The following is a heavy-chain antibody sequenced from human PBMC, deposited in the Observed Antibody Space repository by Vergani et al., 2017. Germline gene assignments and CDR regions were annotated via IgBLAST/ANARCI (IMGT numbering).Heavy chain of an antibody. CDR2: ISGSGGST. D-gene: IGHD2-15*01. V-gene: IGHV3-23*04. J-gene: IGHJ4*02. CDR1: GFTFSSYA. CDR3: AKDAPGDIVVVVAAHFDY. Sequence: VQLVESGGGLVKPGGSLRLSCAASGFTFSSYAMSWVRQAPGKGLEWVSAISGSGGSTYYADSVKGRFTISRDNSKNTLYLQMNSLRAEDTAVYYCAKDAPGDIVVVVAAHFDYWGQGTLVTVSS.